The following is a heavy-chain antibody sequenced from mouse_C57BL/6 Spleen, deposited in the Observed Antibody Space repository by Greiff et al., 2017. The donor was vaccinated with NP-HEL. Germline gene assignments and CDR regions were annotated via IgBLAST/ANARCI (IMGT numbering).Heavy chain of an antibody. Sequence: QVQLQQPGAELVRPGSSVKLSCKASGYTFTSYWMHWVKQRPIQGLEWIGNIDPSDSETHYNQKFKDKATLTVDKSSSTAYMQLSSLTSEYSAVYYCAREDYYGSRGFAYWGQGTLVTVSA. CDR1: GYTFTSYW. V-gene: IGHV1-52*01. D-gene: IGHD1-1*01. CDR2: IDPSDSET. J-gene: IGHJ3*01. CDR3: AREDYYGSRGFAY.